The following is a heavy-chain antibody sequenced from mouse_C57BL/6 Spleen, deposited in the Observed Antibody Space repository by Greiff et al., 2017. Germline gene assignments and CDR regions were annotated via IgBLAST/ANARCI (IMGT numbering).Heavy chain of an antibody. CDR1: GYTFTSYW. J-gene: IGHJ2*01. CDR2: IDPSDSET. D-gene: IGHD1-1*01. CDR3: AREGLITTVVPYFDY. Sequence: QVQLKQPGAELVRPGSSVKLSCKASGYTFTSYWMHWVKQRPIQGLEWIGNIDPSDSETHYNQKFKDKATLTVDKSSSTAYMQLSSLTSEDSAVYYCAREGLITTVVPYFDYWGQGTTLTVSS. V-gene: IGHV1-52*01.